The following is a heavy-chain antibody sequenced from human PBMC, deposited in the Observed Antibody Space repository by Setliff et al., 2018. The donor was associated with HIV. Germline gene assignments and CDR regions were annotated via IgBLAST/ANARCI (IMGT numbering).Heavy chain of an antibody. V-gene: IGHV1-69*13. CDR3: ARVNSGGYNYKSFFDY. D-gene: IGHD5-12*01. CDR1: GGTFSSYA. Sequence: SVKVSCKASGGTFSSYAISWVRQAPGQGLEWMGGIIPIFGTANYAQKFQGRVTITADETTSTAYMELNSLRAEDTAVYYCARVNSGGYNYKSFFDYWGQGTLVTVSS. CDR2: IIPIFGTA. J-gene: IGHJ4*02.